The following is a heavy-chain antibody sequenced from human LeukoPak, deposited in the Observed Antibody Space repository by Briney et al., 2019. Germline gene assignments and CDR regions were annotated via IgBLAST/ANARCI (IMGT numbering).Heavy chain of an antibody. CDR3: ARHRDAGYYYYMDV. J-gene: IGHJ6*03. V-gene: IGHV5-51*01. D-gene: IGHD2-8*01. CDR1: GYIFTRYW. Sequence: GESLKISCKCSGYIFTRYWIGWGRQVPGKGLERMGIIYPGDSDTKYSPSFQGQVTISADNSISTAYLQWSSLKASDTAIYYCARHRDAGYYYYMDVWAKGTTVTVSS. CDR2: IYPGDSDT.